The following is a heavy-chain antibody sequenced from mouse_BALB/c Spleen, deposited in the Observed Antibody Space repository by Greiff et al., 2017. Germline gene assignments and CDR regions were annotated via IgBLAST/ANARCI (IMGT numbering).Heavy chain of an antibody. Sequence: EVQLQESGPSLVKPSQTLSLTCSVTGDSITSGYWNWIRKFPGNKLEYMGYISYSGSTYYNPSLKSRISITRDTSKNQYYLQLNSVTTEDTATYYCARSDPIYDGYLFYWYFDVWGAGTTVTVSS. J-gene: IGHJ1*01. CDR3: ARSDPIYDGYLFYWYFDV. V-gene: IGHV3-8*02. CDR2: ISYSGST. CDR1: GDSITSGY. D-gene: IGHD2-3*01.